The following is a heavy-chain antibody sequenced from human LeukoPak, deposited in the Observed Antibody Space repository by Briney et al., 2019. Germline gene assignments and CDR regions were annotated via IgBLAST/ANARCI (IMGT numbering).Heavy chain of an antibody. Sequence: GGSLRLSCAASELHAMTWVRQGPGKGLEWVSAISRSGGSTYYADSVKGRFTISRDKSNDTLFLQMNSLRAEDTAVYYCAKLGGKTANGDEYYGMDVWGQGTTVTVSS. CDR2: ISRSGGST. CDR3: AKLGGKTANGDEYYGMDV. V-gene: IGHV3-23*01. CDR1: ELHA. D-gene: IGHD3-10*01. J-gene: IGHJ6*02.